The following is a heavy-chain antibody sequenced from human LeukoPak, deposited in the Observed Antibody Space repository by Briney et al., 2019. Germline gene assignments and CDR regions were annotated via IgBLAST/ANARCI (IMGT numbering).Heavy chain of an antibody. Sequence: SETLSLTCTVSGGSISSSSYYWGWIRQPPGKGLEWIGEINHSGGTTYNPSLKSRVTISVDTSKIQFSLNLTSVTAADTAVYYCARMDYSSSRGRLDPWGQGTLVTVSS. CDR3: ARMDYSSSRGRLDP. V-gene: IGHV4-39*07. CDR1: GGSISSSSYY. J-gene: IGHJ5*02. CDR2: INHSGGT. D-gene: IGHD6-13*01.